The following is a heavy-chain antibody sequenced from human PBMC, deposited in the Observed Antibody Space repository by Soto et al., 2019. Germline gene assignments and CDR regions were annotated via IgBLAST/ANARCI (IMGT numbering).Heavy chain of an antibody. J-gene: IGHJ5*02. Sequence: QLQLQESGSGLVKPSQTLSLTCAVSGGSISSGGYFWSWIRQPPGKGLEWIGYIYHSGSTYYNPSLKSRVSLSVDKSKNQFSLKLSSVTAADTAVYYCARVRGPYWGGDCYPPTPNWFDPWGQGTLVTVSS. CDR2: IYHSGST. CDR1: GGSISSGGYF. V-gene: IGHV4-30-2*01. CDR3: ARVRGPYWGGDCYPPTPNWFDP. D-gene: IGHD2-21*02.